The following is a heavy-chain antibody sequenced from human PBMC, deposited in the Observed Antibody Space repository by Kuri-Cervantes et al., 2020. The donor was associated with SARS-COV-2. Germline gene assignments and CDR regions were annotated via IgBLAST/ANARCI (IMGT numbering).Heavy chain of an antibody. CDR2: IKQDGSEE. CDR3: AKDGELEWSPHYYYYYMDV. CDR1: GFIFSNYW. V-gene: IGHV3-7*01. D-gene: IGHD3-3*01. Sequence: GESLKISCAASGFIFSNYWMSWVRHAPGKGLEWVANIKQDGSEEFYVDSVKGRFTISRDNSKNTLYLQMNSLRAEDTAVYYCAKDGELEWSPHYYYYYMDVWGKGTTVTVSS. J-gene: IGHJ6*03.